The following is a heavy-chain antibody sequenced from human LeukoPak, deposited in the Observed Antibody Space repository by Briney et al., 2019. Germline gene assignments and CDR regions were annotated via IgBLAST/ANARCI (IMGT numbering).Heavy chain of an antibody. CDR2: ISSDGTST. D-gene: IGHD4-17*01. Sequence: GGSLRLSCAASGFTFSSYWMHWVRQAPGKGLVWVSRISSDGTSTSYADSVKGRFTISRDNAKNTLYLQMNSLSAEDTAVYHCTRVHYGDYVDYWGQGTLVTVSS. V-gene: IGHV3-74*01. CDR1: GFTFSSYW. CDR3: TRVHYGDYVDY. J-gene: IGHJ4*02.